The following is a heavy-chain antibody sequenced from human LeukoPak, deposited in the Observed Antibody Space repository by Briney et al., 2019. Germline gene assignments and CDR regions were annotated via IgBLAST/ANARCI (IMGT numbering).Heavy chain of an antibody. CDR3: ARHVIVGVTTAPLGY. CDR2: IYYSGST. J-gene: IGHJ4*02. D-gene: IGHD1-26*01. Sequence: SETLSLTCTVSGGSISSGGYYWGWIRQPPGKGLEWIGSIYYSGSTYYNPSLKSRVTISVDTSKNQFSLKLSSVTAADTAVYYCARHVIVGVTTAPLGYWGQGTLVTVSS. V-gene: IGHV4-39*01. CDR1: GGSISSGGYY.